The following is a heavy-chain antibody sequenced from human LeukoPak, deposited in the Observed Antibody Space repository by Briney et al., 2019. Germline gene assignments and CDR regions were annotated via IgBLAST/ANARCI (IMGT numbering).Heavy chain of an antibody. CDR2: MNPNSGNT. CDR1: GYTLTELS. D-gene: IGHD1-1*01. Sequence: ASVKVSCKVSGYTLTELSMHWVRQAPGQGLEWMGWMNPNSGNTGYAQKFQGRVTITRNTSISTAYMELSSLRSEDTAVYYCARGLDGDAFDIWGQGTMVTVSS. V-gene: IGHV1-8*03. CDR3: ARGLDGDAFDI. J-gene: IGHJ3*02.